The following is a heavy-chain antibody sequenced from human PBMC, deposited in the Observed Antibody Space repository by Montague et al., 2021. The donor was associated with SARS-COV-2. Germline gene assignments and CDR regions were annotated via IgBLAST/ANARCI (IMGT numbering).Heavy chain of an antibody. Sequence: TLSLTCTVSGGSISSVRYYWTWIRQPAGKRLEWIGRIYSSGTTNYNPSLNSRVTLFVDTSKNQFSLKLTSVTAADTAVYFCARDADIASQPGYFDAWGQGTLVTVSS. V-gene: IGHV4-61*02. CDR2: IYSSGTT. CDR1: GGSISSVRYY. CDR3: ARDADIASQPGYFDA. D-gene: IGHD3-9*01. J-gene: IGHJ4*02.